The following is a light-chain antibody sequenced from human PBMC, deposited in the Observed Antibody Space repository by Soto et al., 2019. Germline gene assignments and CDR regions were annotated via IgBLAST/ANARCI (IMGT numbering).Light chain of an antibody. V-gene: IGKV3-20*01. CDR2: GAS. Sequence: EIVMTQSPAALSVSPGERVTLSCRASQSVISNLAWYQQKPGQAPRLLIYGASSRATGIPDRFSGSGSGTDFTLTISRLEPEDFAVYYCQHYGNTPPSVTFGPGTKVDIK. CDR3: QHYGNTPPSVT. J-gene: IGKJ3*01. CDR1: QSVISN.